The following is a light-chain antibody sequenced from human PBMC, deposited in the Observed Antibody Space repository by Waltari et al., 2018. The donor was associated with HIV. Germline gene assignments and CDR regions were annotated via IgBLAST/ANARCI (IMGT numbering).Light chain of an antibody. CDR3: QQYNSYSWT. V-gene: IGKV1-5*03. CDR1: QSISTW. Sequence: DIQMTQSPSTLSASVGDRVTITCRTSQSISTWLAWYHQNPGKAPKILIYKASYLESGVPSRFSGSGSGTEFTLTISSLQPEDVGTYYCQQYNSYSWTFGQGTKVEIK. CDR2: KAS. J-gene: IGKJ1*01.